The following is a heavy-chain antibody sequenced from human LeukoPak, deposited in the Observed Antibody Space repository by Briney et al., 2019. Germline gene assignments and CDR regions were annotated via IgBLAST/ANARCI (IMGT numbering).Heavy chain of an antibody. CDR2: IYTSGST. CDR1: GGSISSYY. CDR3: ARDVVVAASNWFDP. D-gene: IGHD2-15*01. J-gene: IGHJ5*02. V-gene: IGHV4-4*07. Sequence: SETLSLTCTVSGGSISSYYWSWIRQPAGKGLEWIVRIYTSGSTNYNPSLKSRVTMSVDTSKNHFSLKLSSVTAADTAVYYCARDVVVAASNWFDPWGQGTLVTVSS.